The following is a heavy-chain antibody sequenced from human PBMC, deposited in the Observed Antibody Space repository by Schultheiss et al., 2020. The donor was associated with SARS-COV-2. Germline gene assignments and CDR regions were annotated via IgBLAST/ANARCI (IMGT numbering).Heavy chain of an antibody. D-gene: IGHD3-3*01. Sequence: SETLSLTCTVSGGSISSGGYSWSWIRQPAGKGLEWIGRIYTSGSTNYNPSLKSRVTISVDTSKNQFSLKLSSVTAADTAVYYCARHEAIGHYDFWSGIGPFDYWGQGTLVTVSS. CDR1: GGSISSGGYS. J-gene: IGHJ4*02. CDR2: IYTSGST. V-gene: IGHV4-61*02. CDR3: ARHEAIGHYDFWSGIGPFDY.